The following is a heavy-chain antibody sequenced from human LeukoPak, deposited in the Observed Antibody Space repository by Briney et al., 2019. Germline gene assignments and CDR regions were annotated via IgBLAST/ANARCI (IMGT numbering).Heavy chain of an antibody. Sequence: SETLSLTCTVSGGSISSDYWTWIRQPAGKGLEWIGRIYISGNTNYNPSLKSRVTISVDTSKNQFSLKLSSVTAADTAVYYCARGHYRGTYPLHWFDPWGQGTLVTVSS. CDR2: IYISGNT. D-gene: IGHD1-26*01. CDR3: ARGHYRGTYPLHWFDP. V-gene: IGHV4-4*07. CDR1: GGSISSDY. J-gene: IGHJ5*02.